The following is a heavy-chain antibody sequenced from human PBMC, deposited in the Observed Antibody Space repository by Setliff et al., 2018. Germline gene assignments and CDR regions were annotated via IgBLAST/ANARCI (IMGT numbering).Heavy chain of an antibody. V-gene: IGHV4-39*07. CDR1: GGSISSSSYY. Sequence: SETLSLTCTVSGGSISSSSYYWGWIRQPPGKGLEWIGRISTSGNINYNPSLTSRVTVSLDTSKNQFSLKLTSMTAADTAVYYCARDQWVRSPPLYFSYSMDVWGQGTTVTVSS. CDR2: ISTSGNI. D-gene: IGHD5-12*01. J-gene: IGHJ6*02. CDR3: ARDQWVRSPPLYFSYSMDV.